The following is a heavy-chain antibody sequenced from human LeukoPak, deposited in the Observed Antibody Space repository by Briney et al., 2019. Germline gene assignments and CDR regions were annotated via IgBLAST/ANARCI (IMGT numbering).Heavy chain of an antibody. Sequence: GGSLRLSCAASGFTFSSYWMSWVRQAPGKGLEWVANIKQDGSEKYYVDSVKGRFTISRDNAKNSLYLQMNSLRAEDTAVYYCARVQGSGSYISFFDYWGQGTLVTVSS. V-gene: IGHV3-7*01. CDR1: GFTFSSYW. J-gene: IGHJ4*02. CDR2: IKQDGSEK. D-gene: IGHD3-10*01. CDR3: ARVQGSGSYISFFDY.